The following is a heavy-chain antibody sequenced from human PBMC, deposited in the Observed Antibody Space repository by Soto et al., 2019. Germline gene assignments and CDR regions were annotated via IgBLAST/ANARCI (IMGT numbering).Heavy chain of an antibody. Sequence: GESLKISCKGSGYSFTSYWIGWVRQMPGKGLEWMGIIYPGDSDTRYSPSFQGQVTISADKSISTAYLQWSSLKASDTAMYYCARGSPYGERLPYYYGMDVWGQGTTVTVSS. D-gene: IGHD4-17*01. V-gene: IGHV5-51*01. CDR1: GYSFTSYW. CDR3: ARGSPYGERLPYYYGMDV. CDR2: IYPGDSDT. J-gene: IGHJ6*02.